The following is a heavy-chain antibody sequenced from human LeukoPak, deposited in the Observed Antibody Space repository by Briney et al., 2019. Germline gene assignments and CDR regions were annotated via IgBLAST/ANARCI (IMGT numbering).Heavy chain of an antibody. J-gene: IGHJ4*02. V-gene: IGHV1-3*01. CDR1: GYTFTSYA. CDR2: INADNGNT. D-gene: IGHD3-22*01. Sequence: ASVKVSCKASGYTFTSYAIHWVRQAPGQRLEWRAWINADNGNTKYSQNFQGRVTVTRDTSASTVHMELSSLRSEDTAVYYCARSVDSSGPFDYWGQGTLVTVSS. CDR3: ARSVDSSGPFDY.